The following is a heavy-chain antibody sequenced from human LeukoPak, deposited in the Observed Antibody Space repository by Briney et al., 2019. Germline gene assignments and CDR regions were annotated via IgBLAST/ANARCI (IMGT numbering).Heavy chain of an antibody. CDR1: CGSIGCGSYY. CDR2: IYYSGST. CDR3: ARRGQWLAYYFDY. J-gene: IGHJ4*02. Sequence: SETMSLTCTVSCGSIGCGSYYGGWIRQPPRKGLELIGSIYYSGSTYYNPSLKSRVTISVDTSKHQFALELSSVTAADTAVYYWARRGQWLAYYFDYWGQGTLVTVSS. D-gene: IGHD6-19*01. V-gene: IGHV4-39*01.